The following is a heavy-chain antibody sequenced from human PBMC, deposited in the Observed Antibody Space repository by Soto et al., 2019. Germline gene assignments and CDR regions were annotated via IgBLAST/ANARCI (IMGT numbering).Heavy chain of an antibody. CDR1: GGSISSGDYY. CDR2: IYYSGST. D-gene: IGHD6-13*01. Sequence: SETLYLTCTVSGGSISSGDYYWSWIRQPPGKGLEWIGYIYYSGSTYYNPSLKSRVTISVDTSKNQFSLKLSSVTAADTAVYYCARERADGSRLDFWGQGTPVTVSS. V-gene: IGHV4-30-4*01. CDR3: ARERADGSRLDF. J-gene: IGHJ4*02.